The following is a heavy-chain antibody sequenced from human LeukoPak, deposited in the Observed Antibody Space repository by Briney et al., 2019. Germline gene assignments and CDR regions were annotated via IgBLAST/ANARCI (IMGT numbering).Heavy chain of an antibody. CDR2: ISSSSSYI. J-gene: IGHJ6*03. CDR3: ARLRRYCSTSTCQYYYYYMDV. D-gene: IGHD2-2*01. CDR1: GFTFSSYS. V-gene: IGHV3-21*01. Sequence: GGSLRLSCAASGFTFSSYSMNWVRQAPGKGLEWVSSISSSSSYIYYADSVRGRFTISRDHAKSSLYLQMNSLGAEDTAVYYCARLRRYCSTSTCQYYYYYMDVWGKGTTVTVSS.